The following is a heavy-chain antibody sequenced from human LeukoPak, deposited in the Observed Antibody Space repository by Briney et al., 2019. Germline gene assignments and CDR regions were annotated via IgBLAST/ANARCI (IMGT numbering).Heavy chain of an antibody. CDR3: ASFRTGYSYYFDY. Sequence: PGGSLRLSCAASGFTFSSYSMNWVRQAPGRGLEWVSSISPSGRSISYADSVKGRFTISRDNAKNSLYLQMSSLRAEDTAVYYCASFRTGYSYYFDYWGQGILVTVSS. CDR2: ISPSGRSI. CDR1: GFTFSSYS. V-gene: IGHV3-21*01. D-gene: IGHD3/OR15-3a*01. J-gene: IGHJ4*02.